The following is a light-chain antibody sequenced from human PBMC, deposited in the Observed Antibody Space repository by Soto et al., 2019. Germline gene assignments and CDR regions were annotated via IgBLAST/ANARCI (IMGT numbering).Light chain of an antibody. CDR1: ISDVGGHNY. Sequence: QSALTQPASVSGSPGQSITISCTGTISDVGGHNYVSWYQQHPGKAPKLMIYEVTNRPSGISNRFSGSKSGNTASLTISGLQPEDEADYYCSSYTNSGTWVFGRGTKVTVL. CDR2: EVT. J-gene: IGLJ3*02. CDR3: SSYTNSGTWV. V-gene: IGLV2-14*01.